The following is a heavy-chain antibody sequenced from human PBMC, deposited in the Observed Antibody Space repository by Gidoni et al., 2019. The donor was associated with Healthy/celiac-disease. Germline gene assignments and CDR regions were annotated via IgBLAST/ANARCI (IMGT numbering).Heavy chain of an antibody. CDR3: AREADILTGWGSNFDY. V-gene: IGHV1-3*05. CDR2: INADNGNT. CDR1: GYTFTSYA. Sequence: QVQLVQSGAEEKKPGASVKVSCKASGYTFTSYAMHWVRQAPGQRLEWMGWINADNGNTKYSQKFQGRVTITRDTSASTAYMELSSLRSEDTAVYYCAREADILTGWGSNFDYWGQGTLVTVSS. D-gene: IGHD3-9*01. J-gene: IGHJ4*02.